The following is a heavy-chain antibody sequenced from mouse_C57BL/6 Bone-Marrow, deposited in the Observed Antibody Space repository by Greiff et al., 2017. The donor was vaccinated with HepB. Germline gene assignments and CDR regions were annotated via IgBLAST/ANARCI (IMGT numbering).Heavy chain of an antibody. CDR3: TRRRSGPFAY. CDR2: FDPETGGT. V-gene: IGHV1-15*01. CDR1: GYTFTDYE. D-gene: IGHD1-3*01. Sequence: VQLQQSGAELVRPGASVTLSCKASGYTFTDYEMHWVKRTLVHGLERIGAFDPETGGTAYNQKFKGKAILTADKSSSTAYMVRSSLTSEDSAVYYCTRRRSGPFAYWGQGTTVTVSS. J-gene: IGHJ2*01.